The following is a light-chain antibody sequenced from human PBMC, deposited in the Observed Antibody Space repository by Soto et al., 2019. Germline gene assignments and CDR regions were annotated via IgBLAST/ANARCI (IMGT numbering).Light chain of an antibody. CDR2: GAS. J-gene: IGKJ4*01. Sequence: EIVMTQSPATLSVSPGERATLSCRASQSVSSNLAWYQQKPGQAPRLLLYGASTRDTGIPARLRGSGSGTEVTLSISSLQSEDFAVYYCQQYNNWPPLNFCGGTKVEIK. CDR3: QQYNNWPPLN. CDR1: QSVSSN. V-gene: IGKV3D-15*01.